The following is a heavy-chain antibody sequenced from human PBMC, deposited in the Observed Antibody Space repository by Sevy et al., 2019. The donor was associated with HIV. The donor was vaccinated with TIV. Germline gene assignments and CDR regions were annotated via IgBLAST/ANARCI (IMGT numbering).Heavy chain of an antibody. CDR1: GFSLNSYW. V-gene: IGHV3-7*01. Sequence: GGSLRLSCAASGFSLNSYWMSWVRLAPGKGLEWVANQKQDGSVRYYVDSVKGRFTISRDNARNLLYLQMDSLRAEDTALYYCVRAIAADGSFWGQGTLVTVSS. CDR3: VRAIAADGSF. D-gene: IGHD6-13*01. CDR2: QKQDGSVR. J-gene: IGHJ4*02.